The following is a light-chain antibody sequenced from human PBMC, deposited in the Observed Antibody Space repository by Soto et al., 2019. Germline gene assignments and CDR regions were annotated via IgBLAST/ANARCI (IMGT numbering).Light chain of an antibody. V-gene: IGLV2-8*01. CDR1: SSDVGSYNY. J-gene: IGLJ1*01. CDR2: EVS. CDR3: ISYAGSDFYV. Sequence: QAVVTQPPSASGSPGQSVTISCTGTSSDVGSYNYVSWYQQHPGKAPKLMISEVSKRPSGVPDRFSGSKSGNTASLTVSRLQAEDEADYYCISYAGSDFYVFGTGTKLTVL.